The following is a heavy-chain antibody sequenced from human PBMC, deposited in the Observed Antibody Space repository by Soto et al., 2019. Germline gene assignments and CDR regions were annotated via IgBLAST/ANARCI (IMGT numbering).Heavy chain of an antibody. CDR3: ARWLGVVGWWMRYFDY. D-gene: IGHD3-10*01. Sequence: SETLSLTCAVYGGSFSGYYWSWIRQPPGKGLEWIGEINHSGSTNYNPSLKSRVTISVDTSKNQFSLKLSSVTAADTAVYYCARWLGVVGWWMRYFDYWGQGTLVTVSS. CDR2: INHSGST. J-gene: IGHJ4*02. CDR1: GGSFSGYY. V-gene: IGHV4-34*01.